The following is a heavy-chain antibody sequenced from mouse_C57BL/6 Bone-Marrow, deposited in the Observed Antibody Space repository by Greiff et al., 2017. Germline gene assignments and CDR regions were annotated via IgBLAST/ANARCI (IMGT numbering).Heavy chain of an antibody. CDR2: ISNGGGST. CDR1: GFTFSDYY. V-gene: IGHV5-12*01. Sequence: DVKLVESGGGLVQPGGSLKLSCAASGFTFSDYYMYWVRQTPEKRLEWVAYISNGGGSTYYPDTVKGRFTISRDNAKNTLYLQMSRLKSEDTAMYYCARENYGSRNFDVWGTGTTVTVSS. J-gene: IGHJ1*03. CDR3: ARENYGSRNFDV. D-gene: IGHD1-1*01.